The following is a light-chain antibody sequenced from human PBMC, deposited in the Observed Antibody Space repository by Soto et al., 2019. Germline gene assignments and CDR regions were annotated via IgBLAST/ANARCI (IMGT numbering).Light chain of an antibody. J-gene: IGKJ5*01. CDR3: QQYGSSPPIT. V-gene: IGKV3-20*01. CDR2: DAS. Sequence: EIVMTQSPATLSVSPGERATLSCRASQSITRNLAWYQQKPGQAPRLLIYDASSRATGIPDRFSGSGSGTDFTLTISRLEPEDFAVYYCQQYGSSPPITFGQGTRLEI. CDR1: QSITRN.